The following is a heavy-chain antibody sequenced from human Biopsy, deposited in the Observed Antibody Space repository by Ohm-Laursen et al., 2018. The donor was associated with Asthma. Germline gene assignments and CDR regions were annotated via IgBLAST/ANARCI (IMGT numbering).Heavy chain of an antibody. CDR3: ARTFHFWSPYHAEHYQL. J-gene: IGHJ1*01. V-gene: IGHV3-21*01. CDR1: GFAFRDFN. CDR2: INSAGSYI. Sequence: SLRLSCSASGFAFRDFNINWVRQAPGKGLQWIASINSAGSYIYYADSVKGRFTISRDNAKNSLFLQMNSLRAEDTAVYYCARTFHFWSPYHAEHYQLWGQGTLVTVPS. D-gene: IGHD3-3*02.